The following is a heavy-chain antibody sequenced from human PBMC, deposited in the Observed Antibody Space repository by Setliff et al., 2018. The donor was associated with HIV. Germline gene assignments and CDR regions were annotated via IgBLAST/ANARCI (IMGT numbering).Heavy chain of an antibody. V-gene: IGHV4-39*01. D-gene: IGHD3-10*01. CDR3: ARLSLSLVRGIINSGDRFFDY. CDR1: GASVNSNDYY. J-gene: IGHJ4*02. Sequence: PSETLSLTCTVSGASVNSNDYYWGWIRQPPGKGLEWIASIYYSGTTYYNPSLKSRVTISVDTSKNQFSLKLSSATAADTAVYYCARLSLSLVRGIINSGDRFFDYWGQGSLVTVSS. CDR2: IYYSGTT.